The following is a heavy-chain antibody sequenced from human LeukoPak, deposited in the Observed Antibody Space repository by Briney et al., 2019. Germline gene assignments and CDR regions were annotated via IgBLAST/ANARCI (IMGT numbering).Heavy chain of an antibody. D-gene: IGHD3-3*01. V-gene: IGHV1-8*01. J-gene: IGHJ3*02. CDR2: MNPKSGNR. Sequence: GASVTVSCKASGYTFTSFDINWVRQATGQGLEWMGWMNPKSGNRGYAQKFQGRVTMTRNTSISTAYMELSSLRSEDTAVYYCARGQYRRFLEWSHEKNDAFDIWGQGTMVTVSS. CDR3: ARGQYRRFLEWSHEKNDAFDI. CDR1: GYTFTSFD.